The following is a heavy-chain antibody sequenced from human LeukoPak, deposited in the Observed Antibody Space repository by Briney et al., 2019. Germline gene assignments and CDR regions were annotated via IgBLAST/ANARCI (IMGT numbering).Heavy chain of an antibody. Sequence: GGSLRLSCAASGFTFSSYAMSWVRQAPGKGLEWVSAISGSGGSTYYADSVKGRFTISRDNSKNTLYLQMNSLRPEDTAVHYCAKDWEDSSRWYYFDYWGQGTLVTVSS. V-gene: IGHV3-23*01. CDR2: ISGSGGST. J-gene: IGHJ4*02. CDR3: AKDWEDSSRWYYFDY. D-gene: IGHD6-13*01. CDR1: GFTFSSYA.